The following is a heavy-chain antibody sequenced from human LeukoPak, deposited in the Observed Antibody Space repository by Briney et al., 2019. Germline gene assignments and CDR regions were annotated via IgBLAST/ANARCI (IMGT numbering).Heavy chain of an antibody. CDR3: ARHSLAGAATTHFDY. D-gene: IGHD4-11*01. Sequence: GESLKISCETSGYIFTNYWVAWVRQMPGKGLEWMGAIYPGDSDTRYSPSFQDQVTISADKSISTAYLQWSSLKASDTAMYYCARHSLAGAATTHFDYWGQGTLVTVPS. CDR1: GYIFTNYW. CDR2: IYPGDSDT. V-gene: IGHV5-51*01. J-gene: IGHJ4*02.